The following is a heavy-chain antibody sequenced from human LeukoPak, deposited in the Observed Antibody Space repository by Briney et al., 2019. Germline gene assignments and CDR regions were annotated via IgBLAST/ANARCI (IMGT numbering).Heavy chain of an antibody. Sequence: PSETLSLTCTVSGGSISSYYWSWIRQPAGKGLEWIGHIYTSGNTNYNPSLKSRVSMSVSTSKNNFSLKLSSVTAADTAVYYCARDKYFYDSSASIRFDYWGPGTLVTASS. CDR2: IYTSGNT. V-gene: IGHV4-4*07. J-gene: IGHJ4*02. CDR3: ARDKYFYDSSASIRFDY. CDR1: GGSISSYY. D-gene: IGHD3-22*01.